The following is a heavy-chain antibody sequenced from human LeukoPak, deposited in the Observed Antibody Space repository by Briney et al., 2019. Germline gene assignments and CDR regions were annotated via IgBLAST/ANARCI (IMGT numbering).Heavy chain of an antibody. V-gene: IGHV3-74*01. D-gene: IGHD1-26*01. Sequence: GGSLRLSCAASGFTFSSYWMHWFRQAPGKGLVWVSRINSDGSSATYADSVKGRFTISRDNAKNTLYLQMNSLRAEDTAVYYCARGAPSGSYYYWGQGTLVTVSS. CDR1: GFTFSSYW. J-gene: IGHJ4*02. CDR2: INSDGSSA. CDR3: ARGAPSGSYYY.